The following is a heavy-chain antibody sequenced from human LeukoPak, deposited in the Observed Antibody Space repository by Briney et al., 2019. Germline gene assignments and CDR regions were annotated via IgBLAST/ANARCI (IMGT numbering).Heavy chain of an antibody. CDR2: INPDGSTI. CDR1: GFSFGNYF. Sequence: PGGSLRLSCAASGFSFGNYFMHWVRQAPGKGLIWVSRINPDGSTIYYADSVKGRFTISRDNVGSSLYLEMNSLSVEDTALYYCXXXLSGTHNAFDLWGQGTLVTVSS. CDR3: XXXLSGTHNAFDL. J-gene: IGHJ3*01. D-gene: IGHD1-26*01. V-gene: IGHV3-74*01.